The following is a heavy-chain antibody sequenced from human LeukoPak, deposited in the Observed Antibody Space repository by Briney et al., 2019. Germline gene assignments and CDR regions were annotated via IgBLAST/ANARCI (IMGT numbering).Heavy chain of an antibody. CDR2: INAGNGNT. J-gene: IGHJ4*02. CDR3: ARVSPWGMATNEVYFDY. Sequence: ASVKVSCKASGYTFTSYAMHWVRQAPGQRLEWMGWINAGNGNTKYSQKFQGRVTITRDTSASTAYMELSSLRSEDTAVYYCARVSPWGMATNEVYFDYWGQGTLVTVSS. D-gene: IGHD5-24*01. CDR1: GYTFTSYA. V-gene: IGHV1-3*01.